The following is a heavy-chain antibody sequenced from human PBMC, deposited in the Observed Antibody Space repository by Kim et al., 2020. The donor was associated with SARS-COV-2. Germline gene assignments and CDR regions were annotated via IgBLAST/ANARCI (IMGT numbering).Heavy chain of an antibody. J-gene: IGHJ6*02. V-gene: IGHV3-23*01. CDR2: ISGSGGST. CDR3: AKDSANVLSSGRWYYGMDV. CDR1: GFTFSSYA. D-gene: IGHD3-10*01. Sequence: GGSLRLSCAASGFTFSSYAMSWDRQAPGKGLEWVSAISGSGGSTYYAESVKGRFTISRDNSKNTLYLQMNSLRAEDTAVYYCAKDSANVLSSGRWYYGMDVWGQGITVTVSS.